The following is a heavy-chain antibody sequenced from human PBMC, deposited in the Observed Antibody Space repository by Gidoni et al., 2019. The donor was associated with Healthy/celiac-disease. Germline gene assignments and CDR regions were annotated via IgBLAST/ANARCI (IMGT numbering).Heavy chain of an antibody. D-gene: IGHD1-7*01. J-gene: IGHJ4*02. CDR3: ARVRYNWNSGGFDY. V-gene: IGHV4-34*01. Sequence: QSQLQQWGAGLLKPSETLSLTCAVYGGSFSGYYWSWLRQPPGKGLEWIGEINHSGSTNYNPSLKSRVTISVDTSKNQFSLKLSSVTAADTAVYYCARVRYNWNSGGFDYWGQGTLVTVSS. CDR1: GGSFSGYY. CDR2: INHSGST.